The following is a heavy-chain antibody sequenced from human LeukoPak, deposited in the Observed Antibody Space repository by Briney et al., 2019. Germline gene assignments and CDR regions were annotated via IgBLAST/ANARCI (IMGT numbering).Heavy chain of an antibody. CDR2: INPNSGGT. V-gene: IGHV1-2*02. J-gene: IGHJ4*02. CDR3: ARRRGYSSSPLGY. Sequence: ASVKVSCKASGYTFTSYGISWVRQAPGQGLEWMGWINPNSGGTNYAQKFQGRVTMTRDTSISTAYMELSRLRSDDTAVYYCARRRGYSSSPLGYWGQGTLVTVSS. CDR1: GYTFTSYG. D-gene: IGHD6-13*01.